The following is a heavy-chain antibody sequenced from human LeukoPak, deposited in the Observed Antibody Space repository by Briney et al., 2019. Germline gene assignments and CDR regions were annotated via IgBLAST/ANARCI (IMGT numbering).Heavy chain of an antibody. Sequence: SETLSLTCAVYGGSFSGYYWSWIRQPPGKGLEWIGEINHSGSTNYNPSLKSRVTISVDTSKNQSSLKLSSVTAADTAVYYCARRGEAMARGYFDYWGQGTLVTVSS. D-gene: IGHD5-18*01. CDR3: ARRGEAMARGYFDY. V-gene: IGHV4-34*01. CDR1: GGSFSGYY. J-gene: IGHJ4*02. CDR2: INHSGST.